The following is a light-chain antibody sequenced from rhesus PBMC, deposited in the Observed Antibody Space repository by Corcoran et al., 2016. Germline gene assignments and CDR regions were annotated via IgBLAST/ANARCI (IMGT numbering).Light chain of an antibody. CDR3: QQQYDYPRT. CDR2: FAS. J-gene: IGKJ1*01. V-gene: IGKV1S14*01. Sequence: DIQMTQSPSSLSASVGDTVTITCRASQGISNHLAWYQQKPGKAPMSLIYFASNLGSGFPSRFSGSGSVTDFLLTISRLQPEDCATYHCQQQYDYPRTFGQGTKVEIK. CDR1: QGISNH.